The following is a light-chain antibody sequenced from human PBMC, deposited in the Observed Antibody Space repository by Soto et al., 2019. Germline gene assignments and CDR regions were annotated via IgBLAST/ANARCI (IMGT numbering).Light chain of an antibody. V-gene: IGKV3-20*01. J-gene: IGKJ5*01. CDR2: GAS. CDR1: QSLYKNY. Sequence: EVVLTQSKDTLSLSPGERATLSCRASQSLYKNYLAWYQQKPGQAPRLLIFGASTRATGIPDRFSGSGYGTDFTLTISRLEPEDFAVYYCQQYATSRVTFGQGTRLEIK. CDR3: QQYATSRVT.